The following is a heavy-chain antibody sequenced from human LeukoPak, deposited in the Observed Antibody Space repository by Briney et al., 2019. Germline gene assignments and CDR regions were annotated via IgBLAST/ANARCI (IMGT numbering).Heavy chain of an antibody. CDR1: GCSISSYY. CDR2: IYYSGST. Sequence: SETLSLTCTVSGCSISSYYWSWIRQPPGKGLEWIGHIYYSGSTNYNPSLKRRVTISVDTSKNQFSLKLSSVTAADTAVYYCARGQWELPVGFDYWGQGTLVTVSS. V-gene: IGHV4-59*01. J-gene: IGHJ4*02. CDR3: ARGQWELPVGFDY. D-gene: IGHD1-26*01.